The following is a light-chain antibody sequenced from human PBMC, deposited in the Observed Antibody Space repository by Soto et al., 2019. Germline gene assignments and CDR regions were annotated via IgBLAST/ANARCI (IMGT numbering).Light chain of an antibody. CDR1: QSISSS. Sequence: EIVMTQSPATLSVSPGERATLSCRASQSISSSLAWYQQKPGQAPRLLIHGASTRATSNPGRFSRSGSGAEFTLTISSLQSEDFALYCCQQYYDWPPTFGQGTKVDI. CDR2: GAS. V-gene: IGKV3-15*01. CDR3: QQYYDWPPT. J-gene: IGKJ1*01.